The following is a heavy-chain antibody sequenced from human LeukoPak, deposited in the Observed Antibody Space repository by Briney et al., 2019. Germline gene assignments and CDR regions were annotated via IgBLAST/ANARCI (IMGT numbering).Heavy chain of an antibody. Sequence: GGSLRLSCAASGFTFTDYWMTWVRQAPGKGLEWVANIKQDGSEKYYVDSVKGRFTISRDNAKNSLYLQMSSLRAEDTAVYYCARLLVYNSGGEAFDYWGQGTLVTVSS. CDR1: GFTFTDYW. CDR2: IKQDGSEK. CDR3: ARLLVYNSGGEAFDY. D-gene: IGHD3-10*01. J-gene: IGHJ4*02. V-gene: IGHV3-7*01.